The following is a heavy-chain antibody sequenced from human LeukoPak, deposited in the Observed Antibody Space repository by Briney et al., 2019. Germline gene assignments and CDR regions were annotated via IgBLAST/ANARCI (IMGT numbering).Heavy chain of an antibody. Sequence: ASVKVSCKASGYTFTGYYMHWVRQAPGQGLEWMGWINPNSGGTNYAQKFQGRVTMTRDTSISTAYMELSRLRSDDTAVYYCARDTIAVRPVYYMDVWGKGTTVTVSS. V-gene: IGHV1-2*02. CDR3: ARDTIAVRPVYYMDV. D-gene: IGHD6-19*01. CDR1: GYTFTGYY. J-gene: IGHJ6*03. CDR2: INPNSGGT.